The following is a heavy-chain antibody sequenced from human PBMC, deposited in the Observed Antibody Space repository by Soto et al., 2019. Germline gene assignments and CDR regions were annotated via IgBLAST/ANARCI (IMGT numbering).Heavy chain of an antibody. Sequence: QVQLVQSGAEVKKPGSSVTVSCKASGGTFSSYAISWVRQAPGQGLEWMGGIIPIFGTANYAQKFQGRVTITADESTSTAYMELSSLRSEDTAVYYCARDLWAVNYYYYGMDVWGQGTTVTVSS. CDR1: GGTFSSYA. V-gene: IGHV1-69*01. CDR2: IIPIFGTA. J-gene: IGHJ6*02. D-gene: IGHD3-16*01. CDR3: ARDLWAVNYYYYGMDV.